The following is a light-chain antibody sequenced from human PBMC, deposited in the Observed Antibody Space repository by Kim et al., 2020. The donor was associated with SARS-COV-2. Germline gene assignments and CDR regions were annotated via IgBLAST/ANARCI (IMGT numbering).Light chain of an antibody. CDR1: QTVNSNY. J-gene: IGKJ4*01. Sequence: IVLTQSPGILSLSPGEGATISCRANQTVNSNYLAWYQQKPGQAPRLLIYRAANRATGVPDRFSASGSGTDFTLTISRLEPEDFAVYFCQQYGRAPLSFGGGTKVDIK. CDR3: QQYGRAPLS. V-gene: IGKV3-20*01. CDR2: RAA.